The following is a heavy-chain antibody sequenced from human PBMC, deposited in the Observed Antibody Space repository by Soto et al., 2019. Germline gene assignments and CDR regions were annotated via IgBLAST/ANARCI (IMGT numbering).Heavy chain of an antibody. CDR1: GGTFSSYA. J-gene: IGHJ6*02. CDR3: ARDRKDSYGLPRPLYCNNGVCSLDHNYYYGMDV. Sequence: QVQLVQSGAEVKKPGSSVKVSCKASGGTFSSYAISWVRQAPGQGLEWMGGIIPIFGTANYAQKFQGRVTITADECTSTAYMELSSQRSEDTAVYYCARDRKDSYGLPRPLYCNNGVCSLDHNYYYGMDVWGQGTTVTVSS. D-gene: IGHD2-8*01. V-gene: IGHV1-69*01. CDR2: IIPIFGTA.